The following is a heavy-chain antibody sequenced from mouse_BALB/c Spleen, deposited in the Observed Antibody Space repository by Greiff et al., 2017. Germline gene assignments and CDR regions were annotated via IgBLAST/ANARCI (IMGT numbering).Heavy chain of an antibody. D-gene: IGHD2-10*02. CDR2: ISSGSSTI. Sequence: EVMLVESGGGLVQPGGSRKLSCAASGFTFSSFGMHWVRQAPEKGLEWVAYISSGSSTIYYADTVKGRCTISRDNPKNTLFLQMTSLRSEDTAMYYCARSTYGNYWVYFDYWGQGTTLTVSS. CDR1: GFTFSSFG. V-gene: IGHV5-17*02. J-gene: IGHJ2*01. CDR3: ARSTYGNYWVYFDY.